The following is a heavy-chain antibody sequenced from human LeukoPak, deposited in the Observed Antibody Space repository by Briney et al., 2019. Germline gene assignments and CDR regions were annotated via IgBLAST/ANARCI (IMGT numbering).Heavy chain of an antibody. CDR2: ISAYNVNR. CDR3: ARVRTDGYNWSY. CDR1: GYTFTSYG. V-gene: IGHV1-18*01. Sequence: SVKLSCKASGYTFTSYGISWGRQSPGQGLEGMGWISAYNVNRNYEQKLHGKVSMTTGTSTSTTYMALRSLRSDDTAVYYCARVRTDGYNWSYWGQGTLVTVSS. D-gene: IGHD5-24*01. J-gene: IGHJ4*02.